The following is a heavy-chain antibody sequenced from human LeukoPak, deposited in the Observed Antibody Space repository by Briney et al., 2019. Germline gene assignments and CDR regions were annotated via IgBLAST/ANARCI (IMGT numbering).Heavy chain of an antibody. CDR3: ARDEWGSGYERKVVVTATTFDY. D-gene: IGHD2-15*01. J-gene: IGHJ4*02. V-gene: IGHV1-69*04. CDR2: IIPILGIA. CDR1: GGTFSSYA. Sequence: GASVKVSCKASGGTFSSYAISWVRQAPGQGLEWMGRIIPILGIANYAQKFQGRVTITADKSTSTAYMELSSLRSEDTAVYYCARDEWGSGYERKVVVTATTFDYWGQGTLVTVSS.